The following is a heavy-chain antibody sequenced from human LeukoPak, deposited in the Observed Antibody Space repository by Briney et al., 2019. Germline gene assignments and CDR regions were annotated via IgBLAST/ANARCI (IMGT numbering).Heavy chain of an antibody. Sequence: GGSLRLSCAASGFTFSSYSMSWVRQAPGKGLEWVSGISASGGSTFYADSVKGRFTISRDNSKNTLYLQMNGLRVEDTAVYYCVREGPRGLAFDIWGQGTMVTVSS. V-gene: IGHV3-23*01. CDR3: VREGPRGLAFDI. J-gene: IGHJ3*02. CDR2: ISASGGST. CDR1: GFTFSSYS. D-gene: IGHD3/OR15-3a*01.